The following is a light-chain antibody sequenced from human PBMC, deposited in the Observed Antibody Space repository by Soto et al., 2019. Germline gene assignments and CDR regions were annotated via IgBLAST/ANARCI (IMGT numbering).Light chain of an antibody. J-gene: IGLJ2*01. CDR1: SSDVGGHNY. CDR3: CSYRSSNSLV. V-gene: IGLV2-14*01. Sequence: QSALTQPPSASGSPGQSVTISCTGTSSDVGGHNYVSWYQYHPGKAPKLMIYEVSNRPSGVSDRFSGSKSGNTASLTISGLQTEDEGDYFCCSYRSSNSLVFGGGTKL. CDR2: EVS.